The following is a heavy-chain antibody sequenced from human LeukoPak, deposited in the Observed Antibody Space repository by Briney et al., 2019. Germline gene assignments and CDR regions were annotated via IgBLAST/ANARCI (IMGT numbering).Heavy chain of an antibody. Sequence: SETLSLTCTVSGGSISSSSYYWGWIRQPPGKGLEWIGSIYYSGSTYYNPSLESRVTISVDTSKNQFSLKLSSVTAADTAVYFCARDSPNGYTHGHRYYYMDVWGKGTTVTLSS. D-gene: IGHD5-12*01. J-gene: IGHJ6*03. CDR1: GGSISSSSYY. CDR3: ARDSPNGYTHGHRYYYMDV. CDR2: IYYSGST. V-gene: IGHV4-39*07.